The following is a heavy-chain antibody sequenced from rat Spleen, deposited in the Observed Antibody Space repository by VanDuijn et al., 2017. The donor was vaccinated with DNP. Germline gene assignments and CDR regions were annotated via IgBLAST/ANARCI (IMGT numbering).Heavy chain of an antibody. V-gene: IGHV2-30*01. J-gene: IGHJ4*01. D-gene: IGHD1-1*01. Sequence: QVQLKESGPGLVQPSQTLSLTCTVSGFSLTSYNVHWVRQPTGKGLEWMGIIWTGGSTDYNSALKSRLSISRDTSKSQVFLKMNSLQTEDIATYYFARDLYYYSGKGYAMDAWGQGTSVTVSS. CDR1: GFSLTSYN. CDR3: ARDLYYYSGKGYAMDA. CDR2: IWTGGST.